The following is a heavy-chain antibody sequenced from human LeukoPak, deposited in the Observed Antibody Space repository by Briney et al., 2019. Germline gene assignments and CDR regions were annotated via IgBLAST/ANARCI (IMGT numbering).Heavy chain of an antibody. Sequence: GGPLSPPCAPLGFTLSGNSLGGSGRPQGKGLEWVSVIYSGGSTYYADSVKGRFTISRHNSKNTLYLQMNSLRAEDTAVYYCARGGREFDYWGQGTLVTVSS. V-gene: IGHV3-53*04. CDR1: GFTLSGNS. J-gene: IGHJ4*02. CDR2: IYSGGST. CDR3: ARGGREFDY.